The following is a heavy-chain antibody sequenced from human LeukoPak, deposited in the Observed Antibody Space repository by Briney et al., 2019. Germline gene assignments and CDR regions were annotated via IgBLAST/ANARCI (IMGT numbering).Heavy chain of an antibody. CDR2: IQYDGDNK. J-gene: IGHJ4*02. CDR3: AKRWDSTWSYFDL. D-gene: IGHD1-26*01. CDR1: GFTLTRSA. V-gene: IGHV3-30*02. Sequence: PGGSLRLSRVASGFTLTRSAMHGVRQAPGKALEWVAYIQYDGDNKYYADSVKGRFTISRDDSQNTLYLQMNSLTVEDTAVYYCAKRWDSTWSYFDLWGQGTLVTVSS.